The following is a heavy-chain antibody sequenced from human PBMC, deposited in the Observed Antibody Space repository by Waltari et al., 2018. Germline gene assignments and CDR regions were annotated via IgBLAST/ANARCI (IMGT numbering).Heavy chain of an antibody. CDR3: ARVRLAHYDYFGFDV. V-gene: IGHV3-74*01. D-gene: IGHD6-6*01. Sequence: EVQLVESGGGLVQPGGSLRLPCEVSGFTFVTYWMQWVRQVPGKGLVWVARINSDGSTINYADSVKGRFTISRDNAKNTVYLQMNSLRVEDTAVYFCARVRLAHYDYFGFDVWGQGTTVTVSS. J-gene: IGHJ6*02. CDR1: GFTFVTYW. CDR2: INSDGSTI.